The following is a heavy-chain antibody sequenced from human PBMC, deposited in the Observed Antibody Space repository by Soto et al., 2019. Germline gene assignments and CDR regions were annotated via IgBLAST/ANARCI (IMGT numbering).Heavy chain of an antibody. J-gene: IGHJ4*02. D-gene: IGHD1-26*01. CDR1: GGTFSTQT. CDR3: AIPDNPNIDPGRDFFDY. Sequence: QVHLVQSGAEVKQPGSSVKVSCKASGGTFSTQTITWLRQAPGQGPEWMGRILPVLGITNYAQKFQGRITITADISXNXXYMELSSLGSEDTAVFYWAIPDNPNIDPGRDFFDYWGQGTLVTVSS. V-gene: IGHV1-69*02. CDR2: ILPVLGIT.